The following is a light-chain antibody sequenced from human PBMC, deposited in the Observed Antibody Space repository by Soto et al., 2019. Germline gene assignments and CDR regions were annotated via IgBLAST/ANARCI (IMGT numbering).Light chain of an antibody. CDR2: EVS. CDR3: SSYAGSNIPVV. J-gene: IGLJ2*01. Sequence: QSVLTKPPAASGSPGQSVTISCTGTSSDVGGYNCVSWYQQHPGKAPKLMIYEVSKRPSGVPDRFSGSKSGNTASLTVSGLQAEDEADYYCSSYAGSNIPVVFGGGTQLTVL. CDR1: SSDVGGYNC. V-gene: IGLV2-8*01.